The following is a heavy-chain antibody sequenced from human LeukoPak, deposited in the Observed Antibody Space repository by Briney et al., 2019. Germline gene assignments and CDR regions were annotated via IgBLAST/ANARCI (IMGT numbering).Heavy chain of an antibody. CDR2: IYYSGST. V-gene: IGHV4-39*01. Sequence: SETLSLTCTVSGGSISSSSYYWGWIRQPPGKGLEWIGSIYYSGSTYYNPSLKSRVTISVDTSKNQFSLKLSSVTAADTAVYYCASYIRRFDYWGQGTLVTVPS. CDR3: ASYIRRFDY. D-gene: IGHD4-11*01. CDR1: GGSISSSSYY. J-gene: IGHJ4*02.